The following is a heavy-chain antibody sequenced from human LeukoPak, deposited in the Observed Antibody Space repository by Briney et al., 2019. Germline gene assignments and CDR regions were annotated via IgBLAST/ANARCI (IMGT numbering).Heavy chain of an antibody. CDR3: ARDRDSSGYLDAFDI. J-gene: IGHJ3*02. CDR1: GFTFSSYA. V-gene: IGHV3-30-3*01. D-gene: IGHD3-22*01. Sequence: GGSLRLSCAASGFTFSSYAMHWVRQAPGKGLEGVAVISYDGSNKYYADSVKGRFTISRDNSKNTLYLQVNSLRAEDTAVYYCARDRDSSGYLDAFDIWGQGTMVTVSS. CDR2: ISYDGSNK.